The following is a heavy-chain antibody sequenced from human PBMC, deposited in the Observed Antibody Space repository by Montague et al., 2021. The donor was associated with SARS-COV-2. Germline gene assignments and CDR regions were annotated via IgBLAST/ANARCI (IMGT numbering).Heavy chain of an antibody. J-gene: IGHJ3*02. CDR2: ITASSIYI. D-gene: IGHD3-22*01. Sequence: SLRLSCAASGFPFSTYTMNWVRQAPGPGLEWVSSITASSIYIYYADSVKGRFTISRDNAKNSLYLQMNSLRAEDTAVYYCTRDAFTMIIDAFNIWGQGTKVTVSS. CDR1: GFPFSTYT. CDR3: TRDAFTMIIDAFNI. V-gene: IGHV3-21*01.